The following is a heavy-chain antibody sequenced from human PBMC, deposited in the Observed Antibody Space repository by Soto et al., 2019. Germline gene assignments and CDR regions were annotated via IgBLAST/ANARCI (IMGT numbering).Heavy chain of an antibody. J-gene: IGHJ6*01. CDR3: ARGDRGGSGYPASYYYSGWDV. CDR2: ISAGGDMT. V-gene: IGHV3-23*01. D-gene: IGHD3-10*01. Sequence: PGGSLRLSCSASGFTLSSYAMSWVRQAPGKGLEWVSSISAGGDMTYNSDSVRGRFTISRDNSNNALFLQMHNLRIEDTALYYCARGDRGGSGYPASYYYSGWDVRGQGATVTV. CDR1: GFTLSSYA.